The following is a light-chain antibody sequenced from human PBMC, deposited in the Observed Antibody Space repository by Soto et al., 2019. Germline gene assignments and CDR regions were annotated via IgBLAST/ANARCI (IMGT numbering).Light chain of an antibody. CDR3: QQYYSSPT. CDR1: QSVLSSSNNRNY. V-gene: IGKV4-1*01. Sequence: DIVMTQSPDSLPVPLGERATINCKSSQSVLSSSNNRNYIAWYQQKPGQPPKLLIYWTSTRESGVPDRFRGSGSGTDFTLTISSLQDEDVAVYYCQQYYSSPTFGQGTRLEIK. CDR2: WTS. J-gene: IGKJ5*01.